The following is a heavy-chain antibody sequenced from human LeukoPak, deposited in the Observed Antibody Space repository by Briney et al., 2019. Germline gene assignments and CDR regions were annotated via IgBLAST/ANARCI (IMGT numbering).Heavy chain of an antibody. D-gene: IGHD5-24*01. CDR3: AIGEMALQLGYFQH. Sequence: GASVKVSCKASGGTFSSYAISWVRQAPGQGLEWMGGIIPIFGTANYAQKFQGRVTITTDESTSTAYMELSSLRSEDTAVYYCAIGEMALQLGYFQHWGQGTLVTVSS. V-gene: IGHV1-69*05. J-gene: IGHJ1*01. CDR2: IIPIFGTA. CDR1: GGTFSSYA.